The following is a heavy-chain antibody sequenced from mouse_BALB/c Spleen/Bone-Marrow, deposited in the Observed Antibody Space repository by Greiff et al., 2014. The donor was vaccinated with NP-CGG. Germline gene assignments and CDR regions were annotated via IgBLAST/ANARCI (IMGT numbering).Heavy chain of an antibody. V-gene: IGHV2-9*02. CDR2: IWADGST. Sequence: VMLVESGPGLVAPSQSLSVTCTVSGFSLTNYGVHWVRQPPGKGLEWLGVIWADGSTNYNSALMSRLSISKDNSKSQVFFKMNSLQTDDTAMYYCAGIITATGAMDYWGQGTSVTVSS. D-gene: IGHD1-2*01. CDR3: AGIITATGAMDY. J-gene: IGHJ4*01. CDR1: GFSLTNYG.